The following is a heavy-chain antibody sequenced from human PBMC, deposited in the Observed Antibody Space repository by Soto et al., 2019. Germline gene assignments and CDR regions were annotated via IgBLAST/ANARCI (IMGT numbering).Heavy chain of an antibody. Sequence: SETLSLTCTVSGGSISSYYWSWIRQPPGKGLEWIGYIYYSGSTNYNPSLKSRVTISVDTSKNQFSLKLSSVTAADTAVYYCARHRTPDSGWFDYWGQGTLVTVSS. CDR1: GGSISSYY. J-gene: IGHJ4*02. D-gene: IGHD5-12*01. CDR2: IYYSGST. V-gene: IGHV4-59*08. CDR3: ARHRTPDSGWFDY.